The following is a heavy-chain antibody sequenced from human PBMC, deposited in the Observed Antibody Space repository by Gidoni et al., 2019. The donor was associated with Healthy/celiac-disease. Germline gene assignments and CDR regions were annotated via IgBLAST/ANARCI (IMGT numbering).Heavy chain of an antibody. D-gene: IGHD4-17*01. CDR1: GYTFTSYD. J-gene: IGHJ4*02. CDR3: ARVLKVTRGLPFGY. CDR2: MNPNSGNT. Sequence: QVQLVQSGAEVKKPGASVTVSCKASGYTFTSYDINWVRQATGQGLEWMGWMNPNSGNTGYAQKFQGRVTMTRNTSISTAYMELSSLRSEDTAVYYCARVLKVTRGLPFGYWGQGTLVTVSS. V-gene: IGHV1-8*01.